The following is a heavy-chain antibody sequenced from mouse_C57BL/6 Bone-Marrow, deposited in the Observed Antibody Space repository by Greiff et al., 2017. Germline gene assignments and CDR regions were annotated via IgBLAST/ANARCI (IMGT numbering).Heavy chain of an antibody. CDR1: GFSLTTYGMG. CDR2: IWWDDDK. CDR3: ARIIITSVVAFDY. J-gene: IGHJ2*01. D-gene: IGHD1-1*01. V-gene: IGHV8-8*01. Sequence: QVTLKVSGPGIVQPSQTLSLTCSFSGFSLTTYGMGVGWIRQPSGKGLEWLAHIWWDDDKYYNPALKRRLTISKATSKNQVFIKIANVDTADTSKYYCARIIITSVVAFDYWGQGTTLTVSS.